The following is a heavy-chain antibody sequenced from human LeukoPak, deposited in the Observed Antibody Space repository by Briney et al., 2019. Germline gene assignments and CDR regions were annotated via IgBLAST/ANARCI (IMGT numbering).Heavy chain of an antibody. J-gene: IGHJ4*02. CDR2: IIPIVCTA. CDR3: TRRGLGDSSGYQDIHFDY. V-gene: IGHV1-69*01. D-gene: IGHD3-22*01. Sequence: SVTVSCKASVGTFSSYAISWVRQAPGQGLEWMGRIIPIVCTANFPHKFQGGATINADESTSTAYMSLSRQRYGGTAGYYFTRRGLGDSSGYQDIHFDYWGQGTLVTVSS. CDR1: VGTFSSYA.